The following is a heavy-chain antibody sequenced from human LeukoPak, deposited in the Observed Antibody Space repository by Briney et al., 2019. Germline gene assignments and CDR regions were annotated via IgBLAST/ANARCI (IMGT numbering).Heavy chain of an antibody. D-gene: IGHD1-20*01. J-gene: IGHJ5*02. Sequence: SETLSLTCAVYGGSFSGYYWSWIRQPPGKGLEWIGEINHSGSTNYNPSLKSRVTISVDTSKNQFSLKLSSVTAADTAVYYCAREVTGTTVDPWGQGTLVTVSS. V-gene: IGHV4-34*01. CDR3: AREVTGTTVDP. CDR1: GGSFSGYY. CDR2: INHSGST.